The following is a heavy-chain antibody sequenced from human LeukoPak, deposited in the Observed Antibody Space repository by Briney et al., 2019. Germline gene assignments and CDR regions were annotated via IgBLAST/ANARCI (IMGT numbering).Heavy chain of an antibody. CDR1: GGSVRNYY. J-gene: IGHJ3*02. CDR3: ARAGDLIGVTMGAFDI. V-gene: IGHV4-59*02. Sequence: SETLSLTCTVSGGSVRNYYWSWVRQPPGKGLEWIGFIYYTGSAAYYNPSLTSRVAISVDRSKNRFSLRLTSVTAADTAVYYCARAGDLIGVTMGAFDIWGQGTMVTVSS. D-gene: IGHD3-10*01. CDR2: IYYTGSAA.